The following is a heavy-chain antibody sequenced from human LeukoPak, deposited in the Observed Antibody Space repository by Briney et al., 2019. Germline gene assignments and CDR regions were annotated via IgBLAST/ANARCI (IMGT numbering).Heavy chain of an antibody. CDR2: IIPIFGTA. Sequence: SVKVSCKASGGTFSSYAISWVQQAPGQGLEWMGGIIPIFGTANYAQKFQGRVTITADESTSTAYMELSRLRSEDTAVYYCTRAITRGADAFDIWGQGTMVTVSS. CDR3: TRAITRGADAFDI. D-gene: IGHD1-26*01. CDR1: GGTFSSYA. V-gene: IGHV1-69*13. J-gene: IGHJ3*02.